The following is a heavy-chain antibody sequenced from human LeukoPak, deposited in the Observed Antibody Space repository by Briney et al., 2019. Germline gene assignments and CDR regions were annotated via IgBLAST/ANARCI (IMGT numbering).Heavy chain of an antibody. Sequence: GESLKISCKGSGYSFTSYWIGWVRRMLGKGLEWMGIIYPGDSDTRYSPSFQGQVTISADKSISTAYLQWSSLKASDTAMYYRARRLGTVTTQSWFDPWGQGTLVTVSS. CDR3: ARRLGTVTTQSWFDP. CDR2: IYPGDSDT. J-gene: IGHJ5*02. CDR1: GYSFTSYW. D-gene: IGHD4-17*01. V-gene: IGHV5-51*01.